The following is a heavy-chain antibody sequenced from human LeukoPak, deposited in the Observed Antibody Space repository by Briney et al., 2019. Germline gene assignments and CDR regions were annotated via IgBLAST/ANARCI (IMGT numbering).Heavy chain of an antibody. CDR2: IKSKADGGTI. CDR1: GFTFNNAW. D-gene: IGHD1-26*01. J-gene: IGHJ4*02. V-gene: IGHV3-15*07. Sequence: AGGSLRLSCVASGFTFNNAWMNWVRQAPGKGLEWVSRIKSKADGGTIDYAAPVKGRFTISRDDSKNTLYLQMNSLRAEDTAVYYCARDKVEGATKLDNWGQGTLVTVSS. CDR3: ARDKVEGATKLDN.